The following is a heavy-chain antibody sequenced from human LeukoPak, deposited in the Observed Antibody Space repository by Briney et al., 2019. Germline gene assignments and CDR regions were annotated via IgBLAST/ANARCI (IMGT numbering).Heavy chain of an antibody. J-gene: IGHJ4*02. CDR3: ARDRYSGSSKGY. CDR1: GFTFSSYA. Sequence: GSLRLSCAASGFTFSSYAMSWVRQAPGKGLEWVSAISGSGGSTYYADSVKGRFTISRDNAKNSLYLQMNSLRAEDTAVYYCARDRYSGSSKGYWGQGTLVTVS. CDR2: ISGSGGST. V-gene: IGHV3-23*01. D-gene: IGHD1-26*01.